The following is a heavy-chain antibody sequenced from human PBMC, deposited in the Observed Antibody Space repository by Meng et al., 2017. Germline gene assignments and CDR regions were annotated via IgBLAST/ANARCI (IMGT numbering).Heavy chain of an antibody. CDR2: INPNSGGT. CDR1: GYTFTGYY. Sequence: QVLLVQAGAGGKKPGASVKVSCKASGYTFTGYYMHWVRQAPGQGLEWMGRINPNSGGTNYAQKFQGRVTMTRDTSISTAYMELSRLRSDDTAVYYCASSRLKWELLNYWGQGTLVTVSS. J-gene: IGHJ4*02. CDR3: ASSRLKWELLNY. V-gene: IGHV1-2*06. D-gene: IGHD1-26*01.